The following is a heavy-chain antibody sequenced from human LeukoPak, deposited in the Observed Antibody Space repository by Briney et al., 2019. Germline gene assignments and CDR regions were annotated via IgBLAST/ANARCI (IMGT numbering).Heavy chain of an antibody. D-gene: IGHD6-19*01. Sequence: PSETLSLTCTVSGGSIRSYFWSWIRQPPGKGLEWIGYIYYSGSTNYNPSLKSRVTISVDTSKNQISLKLSSVTAADTAVYYCARQGSIAVAGTFDPWGQGTLVTVSS. CDR1: GGSIRSYF. CDR3: ARQGSIAVAGTFDP. J-gene: IGHJ5*02. CDR2: IYYSGST. V-gene: IGHV4-59*08.